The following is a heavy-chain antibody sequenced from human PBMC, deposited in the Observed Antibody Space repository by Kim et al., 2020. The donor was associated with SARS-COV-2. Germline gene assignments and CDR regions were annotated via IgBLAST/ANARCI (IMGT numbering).Heavy chain of an antibody. D-gene: IGHD5-18*01. V-gene: IGHV1-3*01. Sequence: ASVKVSCKASGYTFTSYAMHWVRQAPGQRLEWMGWINAGNGNTKYSQKFQGRVTITRDTSASTAYMELSSLRSEDTAVYYCARGLLGYLTTNPGAFDIWGQGTMVTVSS. CDR1: GYTFTSYA. CDR2: INAGNGNT. J-gene: IGHJ3*02. CDR3: ARGLLGYLTTNPGAFDI.